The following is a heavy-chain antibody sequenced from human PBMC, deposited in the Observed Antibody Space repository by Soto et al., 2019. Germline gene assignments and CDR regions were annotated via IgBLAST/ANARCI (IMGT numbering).Heavy chain of an antibody. CDR1: GFTFSDYY. Sequence: GGSLRLSCAASGFTFSDYYMSWIRQAPGKGLEWVSYISSSGSTIYYADSVKGRFTISRDNAKNSLYLQMNSLRAEDTAVYYCARELTQSKYPIYYYYYMDVWGKGTTVTVSS. CDR3: ARELTQSKYPIYYYYYMDV. V-gene: IGHV3-11*01. J-gene: IGHJ6*03. CDR2: ISSSGSTI.